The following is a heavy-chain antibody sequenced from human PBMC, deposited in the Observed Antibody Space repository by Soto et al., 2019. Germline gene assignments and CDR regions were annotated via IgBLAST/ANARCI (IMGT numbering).Heavy chain of an antibody. D-gene: IGHD2-15*01. Sequence: GGSLRLSCAASGFTFSGYAMHWVRQAPGKGLEWVALISYDGSNKYYADSVKGRFTISRDNSKNTLYLQMNSLRAEDTAVYYCARDQIVYYYGMDVWGQGTTVTVPS. CDR3: ARDQIVYYYGMDV. CDR1: GFTFSGYA. J-gene: IGHJ6*02. CDR2: ISYDGSNK. V-gene: IGHV3-30-3*01.